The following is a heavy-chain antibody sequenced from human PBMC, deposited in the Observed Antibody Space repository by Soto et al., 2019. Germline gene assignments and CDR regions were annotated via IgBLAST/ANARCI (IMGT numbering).Heavy chain of an antibody. J-gene: IGHJ5*02. V-gene: IGHV4-59*11. CDR1: GYPITSHC. CDR2: LCYSGNT. CDR3: AREMGTWLLNAVLAP. Sequence: SEILSLTCTVSGYPITSHCWSWIRQPPGRGLQWIGHLCYSGNTNYNPSLKSRVTISGDTSTNQFSLNLSSVTAADTAVYYCAREMGTWLLNAVLAPWGRGTLVTVSS. D-gene: IGHD3-9*01.